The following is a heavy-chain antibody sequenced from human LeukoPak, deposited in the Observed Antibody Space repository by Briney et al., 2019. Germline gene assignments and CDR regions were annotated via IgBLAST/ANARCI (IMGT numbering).Heavy chain of an antibody. Sequence: ASVKVSCKASGGTFSSYAISWVRQAPGQGLEWMGGIIPIFGTANYAQKFQGRVTITADESTSTAYMELSSLRSEDTAVYYCAKDLLYYDYGGNSLDYWGQGTLVTVSS. CDR3: AKDLLYYDYGGNSLDY. J-gene: IGHJ4*02. CDR2: IIPIFGTA. V-gene: IGHV1-69*01. D-gene: IGHD4-23*01. CDR1: GGTFSSYA.